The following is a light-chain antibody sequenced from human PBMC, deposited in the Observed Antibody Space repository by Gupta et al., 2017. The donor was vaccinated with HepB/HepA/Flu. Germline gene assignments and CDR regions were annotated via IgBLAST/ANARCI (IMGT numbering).Light chain of an antibody. Sequence: DIQLTQSPSFLSASVGDRVTIPCRAGQGISSYLAWYQQKPGKAPKLLIYAASTLQCGVPSRFSGSGSGTEFTLTISSLEPEDFATYYCQQRETFGQGTKVEIK. V-gene: IGKV1-9*01. CDR1: QGISSY. CDR2: AAS. CDR3: QQRET. J-gene: IGKJ1*01.